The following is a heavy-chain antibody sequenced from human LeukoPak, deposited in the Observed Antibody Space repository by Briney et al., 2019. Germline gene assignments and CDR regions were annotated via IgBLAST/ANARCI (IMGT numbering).Heavy chain of an antibody. D-gene: IGHD3-22*01. J-gene: IGHJ4*02. Sequence: GGSLRLSCAASGFTFSSYAMSWVRQAPGKGLEWVSAISGSGGSTYYADSAKGRFTISRDNSKNTLYLQMNSLRAEDTAVYYCAKASPNRGMIVVVTTFDYWGQGTLVTVSS. CDR2: ISGSGGST. CDR3: AKASPNRGMIVVVTTFDY. CDR1: GFTFSSYA. V-gene: IGHV3-23*01.